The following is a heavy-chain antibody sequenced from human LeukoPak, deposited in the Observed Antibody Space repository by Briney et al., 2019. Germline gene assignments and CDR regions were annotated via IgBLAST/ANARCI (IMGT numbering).Heavy chain of an antibody. J-gene: IGHJ6*02. CDR2: INHSGST. CDR1: GFAFNFYA. CDR3: ASAPILRGEGGEHYYYGMDV. Sequence: PGGSLRLSCAASGFAFNFYAMTWVRQPPGKGLEWIGEINHSGSTNYNPSLKSRVTISLDKSKNQFSLKLTSVTAADSAVYHCASAPILRGEGGEHYYYGMDVWGQGTTVTVSS. V-gene: IGHV4-34*01. D-gene: IGHD3-10*01.